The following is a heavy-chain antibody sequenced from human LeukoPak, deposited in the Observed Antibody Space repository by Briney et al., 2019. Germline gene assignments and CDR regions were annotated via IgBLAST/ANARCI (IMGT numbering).Heavy chain of an antibody. CDR3: ASTRSYYYDPLDY. D-gene: IGHD3-22*01. Sequence: GESLKISCKGSGYSFTTYWIGWVLQMPGKGLEWMGIIYPGDSDTRYSPSFQGQVTISADKSISTAYLQWSSLKASDTAMYYCASTRSYYYDPLDYWGQGTLVTVSS. CDR1: GYSFTTYW. J-gene: IGHJ4*02. V-gene: IGHV5-51*01. CDR2: IYPGDSDT.